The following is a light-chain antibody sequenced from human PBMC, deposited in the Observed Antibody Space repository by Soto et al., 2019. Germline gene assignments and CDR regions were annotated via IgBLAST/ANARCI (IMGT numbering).Light chain of an antibody. CDR3: QQYYSIPLT. CDR1: QSVLYSSNNKNY. CDR2: WAS. V-gene: IGKV4-1*01. Sequence: DIVMTHSPDSLAVSLGERATINCKYSQSVLYSSNNKNYLAWYQQKPGQPPKLLIYWASTRESGVPDRFSGSGSGTDFTLTISSLQAEDVAVYYCQQYYSIPLTFGGGTKVDI. J-gene: IGKJ4*01.